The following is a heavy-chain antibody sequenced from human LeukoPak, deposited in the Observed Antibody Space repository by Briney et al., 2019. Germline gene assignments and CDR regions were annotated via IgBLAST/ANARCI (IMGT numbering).Heavy chain of an antibody. CDR3: ARGPPLADYYDSSGYSFFDY. CDR2: INWNGGST. D-gene: IGHD3-22*01. V-gene: IGHV3-20*04. CDR1: GFTFDDYG. J-gene: IGHJ4*02. Sequence: RGSLRLSCAASGFTFDDYGMSWVRQAPGKGLEWVSGINWNGGSTGYADSVKGRFTISRDNAKNSLYLQMNSLRAEDTALYYCARGPPLADYYDSSGYSFFDYWGQGTLVTVSS.